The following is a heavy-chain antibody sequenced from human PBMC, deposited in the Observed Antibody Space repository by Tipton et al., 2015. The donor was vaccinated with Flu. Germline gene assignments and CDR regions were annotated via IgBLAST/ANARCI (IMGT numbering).Heavy chain of an antibody. CDR3: ARDPSLGMPDYFDY. D-gene: IGHD2-2*01. Sequence: TLSLTCTVSGDSISSDYYWAWIRQFPGKGLEWIGTVARTGDTIYNPSLKSRVTLSIDTPKKQFSLQLRSVTAADTAVYYCARDPSLGMPDYFDYWGQGTLVTASS. CDR1: GDSISSDYY. V-gene: IGHV4-38-2*02. CDR2: VARTGDT. J-gene: IGHJ4*02.